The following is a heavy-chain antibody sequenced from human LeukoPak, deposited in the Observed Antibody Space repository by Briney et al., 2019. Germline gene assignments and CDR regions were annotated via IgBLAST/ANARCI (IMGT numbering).Heavy chain of an antibody. CDR2: HSYSGGYT. CDR3: TKDFTFSGSYY. CDR1: GFTFGSYA. D-gene: IGHD1-26*01. V-gene: IGHV3-23*01. Sequence: GGSLRLSCAASGFTFGSYAMSWVRQAPGKGLEWVSAHSYSGGYTYYADSVKGRFTISRDNSKNMLYLQMNSLRAEDTAVYYCTKDFTFSGSYYWGQGTLVTVSS. J-gene: IGHJ4*02.